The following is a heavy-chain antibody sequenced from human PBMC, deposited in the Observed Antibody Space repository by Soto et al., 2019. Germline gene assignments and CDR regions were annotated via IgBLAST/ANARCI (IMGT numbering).Heavy chain of an antibody. D-gene: IGHD6-19*01. Sequence: PSQTLSLTCAISVDSVSSNSAAWNLISQSPSRGLEWLGRTYYRSKWYNDYAVSVKSRITINPDTSKNQFSLQLNSVNPEDTAVYYCAREQWLVWNDYGMDVWGQGTTVTVSS. V-gene: IGHV6-1*01. CDR1: VDSVSSNSAA. CDR2: TYYRSKWYN. CDR3: AREQWLVWNDYGMDV. J-gene: IGHJ6*02.